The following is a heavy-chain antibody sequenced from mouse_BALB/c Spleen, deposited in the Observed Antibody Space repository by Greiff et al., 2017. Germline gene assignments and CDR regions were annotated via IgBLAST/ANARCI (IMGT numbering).Heavy chain of an antibody. D-gene: IGHD2-4*01. V-gene: IGHV1-14*01. CDR3: ARGVMIISFAY. CDR2: INPYNDGT. Sequence: VHVKQSGPELVKPGASVKMSCKASGYTFTSYVMHWVKQKPGQGLEWIGYINPYNDGTKYNEKFKGKATLTSDKSSSTAYMELSSLTSEDSAVYYCARGVMIISFAYWGQGTLVTVSA. J-gene: IGHJ3*01. CDR1: GYTFTSYV.